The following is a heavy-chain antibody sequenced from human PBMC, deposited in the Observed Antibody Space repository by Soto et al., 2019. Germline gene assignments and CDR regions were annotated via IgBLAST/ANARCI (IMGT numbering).Heavy chain of an antibody. CDR1: GDSVSSNNAA. CDR3: ARAHLIASRLMWYLDL. D-gene: IGHD6-6*01. Sequence: PSQTLSLTCAISGDSVSSNNAAWHWIRQSPSRGLEWLGRTYYRSKWYNDYAMSVKGRITINPDTSKDHFSLQLNSVTPEDTAVYYCARAHLIASRLMWYLDLWGRGTLVTV. J-gene: IGHJ2*01. V-gene: IGHV6-1*01. CDR2: TYYRSKWYN.